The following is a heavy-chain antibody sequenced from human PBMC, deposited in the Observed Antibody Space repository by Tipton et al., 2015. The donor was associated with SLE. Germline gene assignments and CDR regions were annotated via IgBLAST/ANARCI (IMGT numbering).Heavy chain of an antibody. CDR1: EFTFSTYG. CDR3: AKDAGATDWFDP. J-gene: IGHJ5*02. CDR2: IWYDGSNK. Sequence: SLRLSCAASEFTFSTYGMHWVRQAPGKGLEWVAVIWYDGSNKYYADSVKGRFTISRDNSKNTLYLQMNSLRAEDTAMYYCAKDAGATDWFDPWGQGTLVTVSS. D-gene: IGHD1-26*01. V-gene: IGHV3-33*06.